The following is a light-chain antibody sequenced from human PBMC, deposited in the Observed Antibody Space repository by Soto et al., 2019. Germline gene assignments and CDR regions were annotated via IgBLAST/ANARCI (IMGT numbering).Light chain of an antibody. CDR3: QQRSNWPRT. V-gene: IGKV3-11*01. J-gene: IGKJ2*01. CDR2: DAS. Sequence: DIVLTKSPATLSLSPGERATLSCTASQSVSSSLAWYQQKPGQAPRLLIYDASNRATAIPARFSGSGSVTDFTSTISGLEPEDVAVYYCQQRSNWPRTFGQGTKLEIK. CDR1: QSVSSS.